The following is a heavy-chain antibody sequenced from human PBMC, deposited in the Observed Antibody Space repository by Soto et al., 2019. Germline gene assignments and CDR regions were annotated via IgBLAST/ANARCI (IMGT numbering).Heavy chain of an antibody. CDR1: GGSFSGYY. CDR3: ATLEYSGYDPTFDY. D-gene: IGHD5-12*01. CDR2: INRSGST. V-gene: IGHV4-34*01. J-gene: IGHJ4*02. Sequence: SETLSLTCAVYGGSFSGYYWSWIRQPPGKGLQWIGEINRSGSTNYNPSLKSRVTISVDTSKNQFSLKLSSVTAADTAVYYCATLEYSGYDPTFDYWGQGTLVTVSS.